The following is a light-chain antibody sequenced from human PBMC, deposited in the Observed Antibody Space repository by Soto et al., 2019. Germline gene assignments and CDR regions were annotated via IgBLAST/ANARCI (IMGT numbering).Light chain of an antibody. Sequence: EIVMTQSPSTLAVSPGERATLSCRASQSVSSNLAWYQQRPGQAPRLLISGASTRATGIPARFSGSGSGTEVTLTISSLQSEDFSVYHCQQYNNWPPYTFGQGTKLEFK. V-gene: IGKV3-15*01. CDR1: QSVSSN. J-gene: IGKJ2*01. CDR3: QQYNNWPPYT. CDR2: GAS.